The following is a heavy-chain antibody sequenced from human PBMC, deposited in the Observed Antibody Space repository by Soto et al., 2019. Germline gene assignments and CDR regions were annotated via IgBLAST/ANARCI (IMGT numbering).Heavy chain of an antibody. CDR1: GGSFSGYY. V-gene: IGHV4-34*01. Sequence: PSETLSLTCAVYGGSFSGYYWSWIRQPPGKGLEWIGEINHSGSTNYNPSLKSRVTISVDTSKNQFSLKLSSVTAADTAVYYCAGKPNALYYFDYWGQGALVTV. J-gene: IGHJ4*02. D-gene: IGHD2-8*01. CDR2: INHSGST. CDR3: AGKPNALYYFDY.